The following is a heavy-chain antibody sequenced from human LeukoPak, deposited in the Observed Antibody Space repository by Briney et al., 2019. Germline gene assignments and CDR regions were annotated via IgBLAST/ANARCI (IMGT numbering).Heavy chain of an antibody. J-gene: IGHJ4*02. CDR2: IYYSGST. D-gene: IGHD3-3*01. Sequence: SETLSLTCTVSGDSISSHHWSWIRQPPGKGLEWIGYIYYSGSTNYNPSLKSRVTISVDTSKNQFSLKLSSVTAADTAVYYCARDGYDFWSGYHSFDYWGQGTLVTVSS. CDR1: GDSISSHH. CDR3: ARDGYDFWSGYHSFDY. V-gene: IGHV4-59*11.